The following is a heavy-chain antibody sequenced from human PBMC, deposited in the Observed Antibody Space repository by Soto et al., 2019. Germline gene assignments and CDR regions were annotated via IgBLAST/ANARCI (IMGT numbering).Heavy chain of an antibody. J-gene: IGHJ4*02. CDR2: IIPILGIA. Sequence: QVQLVQSGAEVKKPGSSVKVSCKASGGTFSSYTISWVRQAPGQGLEWMGRIIPILGIANYAQKFQGRVTITXXKXTXKAYMELSSLRSEDTAVYYCARETYYYDSSGYYLDYWGQGTLVTVSS. CDR1: GGTFSSYT. V-gene: IGHV1-69*08. D-gene: IGHD3-22*01. CDR3: ARETYYYDSSGYYLDY.